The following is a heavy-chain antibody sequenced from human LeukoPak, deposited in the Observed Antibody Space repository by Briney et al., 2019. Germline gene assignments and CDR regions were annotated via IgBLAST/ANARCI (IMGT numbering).Heavy chain of an antibody. V-gene: IGHV3-23*01. CDR1: GLTFSIYG. CDR2: FIGSGGRT. Sequence: GGSLTLSCALSGLTFSIYGMSWVRQAAGKWLEWVSSFIGSGGRTYYADSVKGKFTISRDNSKNTLYLQMNSLRAEDTAVYYCAKVARITGTNYFDYWGQGTLVTVSS. J-gene: IGHJ4*02. CDR3: AKVARITGTNYFDY. D-gene: IGHD1-20*01.